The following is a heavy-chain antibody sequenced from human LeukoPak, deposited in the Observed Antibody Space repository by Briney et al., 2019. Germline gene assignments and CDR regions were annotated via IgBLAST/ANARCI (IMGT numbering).Heavy chain of an antibody. Sequence: GGSLTLSCAASGFTFSSYAMSWVRQAPARGLEWVSSLRGDGETFYIDSVKGRFTLSRDESRNTVYLQLNNLRVEDTAVYYCAKEGVGLWGRGTLVTVSS. J-gene: IGHJ4*02. CDR2: LRGDGET. V-gene: IGHV3-23*01. CDR3: AKEGVGL. D-gene: IGHD1-26*01. CDR1: GFTFSSYA.